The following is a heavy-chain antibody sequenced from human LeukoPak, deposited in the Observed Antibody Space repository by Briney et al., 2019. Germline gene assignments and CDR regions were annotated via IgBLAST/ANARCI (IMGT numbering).Heavy chain of an antibody. CDR1: GGSMSSYY. CDR2: IYHSGST. D-gene: IGHD6-6*01. J-gene: IGHJ4*02. Sequence: SETLSLTCSVSGGSMSSYYWSWIRQSPGKGLEWIGYIYHSGSTDYNSSLKSRVTISEDTSKKQFSLKVSSVTAADTAVYYCARGFRGASIDYWGQGTLVTVSS. CDR3: ARGFRGASIDY. V-gene: IGHV4-59*01.